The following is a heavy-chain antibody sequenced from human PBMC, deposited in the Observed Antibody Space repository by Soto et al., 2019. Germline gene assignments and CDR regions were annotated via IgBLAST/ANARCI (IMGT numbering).Heavy chain of an antibody. Sequence: PSETLSLTCTVSGGSISSSYWSWIRQPPGKGLEWRAYIYDVGSANYNPSLKSRATISLDMSKNQFSLKLTSVTAADTAVYYCARDKYCSGGSCRKNWFDPWGQGTLVTVSS. J-gene: IGHJ5*02. CDR1: GGSISSSY. V-gene: IGHV4-59*01. CDR3: ARDKYCSGGSCRKNWFDP. CDR2: IYDVGSA. D-gene: IGHD2-15*01.